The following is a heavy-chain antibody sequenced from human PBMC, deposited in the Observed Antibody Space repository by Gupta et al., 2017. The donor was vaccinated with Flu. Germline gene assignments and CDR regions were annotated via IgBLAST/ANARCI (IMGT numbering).Heavy chain of an antibody. CDR3: ARGALSTSNPEF. Sequence: EVQLVESGGGLVQRGGSLRLSCAASGFAFGHCDIHWVRQATGKGLEWVSSIGVPGDTYYLDSGKGRFTISRENAKNSVYLQMNRLRAGDTAVYYCARGALSTSNPEFWGQGTLVTVSS. J-gene: IGHJ4*02. CDR1: GFAFGHCD. D-gene: IGHD2-2*01. V-gene: IGHV3-13*04. CDR2: IGVPGDT.